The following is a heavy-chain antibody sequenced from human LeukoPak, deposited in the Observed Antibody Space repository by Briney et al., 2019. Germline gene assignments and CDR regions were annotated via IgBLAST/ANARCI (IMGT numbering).Heavy chain of an antibody. V-gene: IGHV1-2*02. CDR3: ARDLGVTVRPFSLFY. CDR2: INPNSGVT. J-gene: IGHJ4*02. Sequence: ASVKVSCKASGYTFTAYYMHWVRQVPGQGPEWMGWINPNSGVTNYAQKFQGRVIMTSDTSISTAYMEFSRLRSDDTAMYYCARDLGVTVRPFSLFYWGQGTLVTVSS. CDR1: GYTFTAYY. D-gene: IGHD6-6*01.